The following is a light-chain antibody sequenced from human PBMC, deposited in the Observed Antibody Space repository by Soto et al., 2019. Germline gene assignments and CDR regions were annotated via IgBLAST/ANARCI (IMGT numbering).Light chain of an antibody. CDR3: QQFNSYPVT. V-gene: IGKV1-13*02. CDR1: QDIRGA. J-gene: IGKJ5*01. Sequence: AIQVTQSPSSLSASVGDRVTITCLASQDIRGALAWYQQKPGKPPKLLIYDVSTLENGVPSRFSGDSSGTHFTLTISGLQPEDFGTYYCQQFNSYPVTFGHGTRLDI. CDR2: DVS.